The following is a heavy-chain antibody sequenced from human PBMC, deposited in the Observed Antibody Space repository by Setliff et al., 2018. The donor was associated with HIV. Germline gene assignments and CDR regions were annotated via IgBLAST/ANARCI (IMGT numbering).Heavy chain of an antibody. CDR2: INGNSGAT. J-gene: IGHJ6*03. Sequence: ASVKVSCKASGYTFNGYYVHWVRQAPGQGLEWMGWINGNSGATNYAQKFQGRVTITRDTSTNTAYMEMTRLRSDDTAVYSCARGGGWWGYSNSNPFYYHMDVWGQGTTVTVSS. D-gene: IGHD4-4*01. CDR3: ARGGGWWGYSNSNPFYYHMDV. V-gene: IGHV1-2*02. CDR1: GYTFNGYY.